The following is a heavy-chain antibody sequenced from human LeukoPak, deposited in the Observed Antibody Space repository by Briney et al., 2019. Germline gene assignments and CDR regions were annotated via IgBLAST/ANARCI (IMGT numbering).Heavy chain of an antibody. CDR1: RGSISSGGYY. D-gene: IGHD6-19*01. CDR2: IYYSGST. CDR3: ARVTAVAGGYYYYGMDV. V-gene: IGHV4-31*03. J-gene: IGHJ6*02. Sequence: SETLSLTCTVSRGSISSGGYYWSWIRQHPGKGLEWIGYIYYSGSTYYNPSLKSRVTISVDTSKNQFSLKLSSVTAADTAVYYCARVTAVAGGYYYYGMDVWGQGTTVTVSS.